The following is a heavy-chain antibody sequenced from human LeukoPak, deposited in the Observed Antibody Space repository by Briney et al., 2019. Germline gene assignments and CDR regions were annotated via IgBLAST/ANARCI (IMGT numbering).Heavy chain of an antibody. CDR2: ISSSSSYI. CDR1: GFTFSSYS. V-gene: IGHV3-21*01. Sequence: GGSLRLSCAASGFTFSSYSMNWVRQAPGKGLEWVSSISSSSSYIYYADSVKGRFTISRGNAKNSLYLQMNSLRAEDTAVYYCARAPESYWYFDLWGRGTLVTVSS. J-gene: IGHJ2*01. CDR3: ARAPESYWYFDL.